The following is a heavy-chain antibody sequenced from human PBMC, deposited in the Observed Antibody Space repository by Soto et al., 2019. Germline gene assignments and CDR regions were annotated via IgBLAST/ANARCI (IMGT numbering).Heavy chain of an antibody. J-gene: IGHJ4*02. Sequence: PGGSLRLSCAASGFTVSSNYMSWVRQAPGKGLEWVSVIYSGGSTYYADSVKGRFTISRDNSKNTLYLQMNSLRAEDTAVYYCASAACGRDCYSSRGLDYWGQGTMVTVYS. V-gene: IGHV3-53*01. CDR1: GFTVSSNY. CDR2: IYSGGST. D-gene: IGHD2-21*02. CDR3: ASAACGRDCYSSRGLDY.